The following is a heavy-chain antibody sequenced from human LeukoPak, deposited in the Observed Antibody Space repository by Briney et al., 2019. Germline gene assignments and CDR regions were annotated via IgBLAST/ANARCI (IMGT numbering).Heavy chain of an antibody. J-gene: IGHJ5*02. V-gene: IGHV3-72*01. CDR3: ARYYDSSGLNWFDP. CDR2: SKNKANNYIT. CDR1: GFTFSDHY. Sequence: GGSLRLSCAASGFTFSDHYIDWVRQAPGKGLEWVGRSKNKANNYITQYAAFVQGRFTISRDNSKNSLYLQINSLKTEDTAVYYCARYYDSSGLNWFDPWGQGTLVTVSS. D-gene: IGHD3-22*01.